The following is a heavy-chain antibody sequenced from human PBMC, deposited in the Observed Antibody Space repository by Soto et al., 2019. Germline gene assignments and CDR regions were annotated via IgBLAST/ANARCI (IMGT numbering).Heavy chain of an antibody. CDR2: IYYSGST. CDR1: GGSISSYY. J-gene: IGHJ4*02. V-gene: IGHV4-59*01. D-gene: IGHD2-8*01. Sequence: PSETLSLTCTVSGGSISSYYWSWIRQPPAKGLEWIGYIYYSGSTNYNPSLKSRVTISVDTSKNQFSLKLSSVTAADTAVYYCARVYGLDLFDYWGQGTLVTVSS. CDR3: ARVYGLDLFDY.